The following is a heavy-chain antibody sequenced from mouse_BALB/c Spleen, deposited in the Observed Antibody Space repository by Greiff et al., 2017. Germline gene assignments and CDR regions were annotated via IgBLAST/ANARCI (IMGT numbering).Heavy chain of an antibody. D-gene: IGHD1-1*01. CDR2: IDPENGDT. Sequence: EVQLQQSGAELVRSGASVKLSCTASGFNIKDYYMHWVKQRPEQGLEWIGWIDPENGDTEYAPTFQGKATMTADTSSNTAYLQLSSLTSEDTAVYYCIYGSTRFAYWGQGTLVTVSA. V-gene: IGHV14-4*02. CDR1: GFNIKDYY. J-gene: IGHJ3*01. CDR3: IYGSTRFAY.